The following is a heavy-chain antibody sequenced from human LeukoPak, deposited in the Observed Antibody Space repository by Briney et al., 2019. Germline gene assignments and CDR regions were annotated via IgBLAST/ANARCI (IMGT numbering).Heavy chain of an antibody. CDR1: GFTFSIYW. CDR2: INSDGSST. CDR3: AGPTCLRGGYCSTNS. Sequence: GGSLRLSCAASGFTFSIYWVHWVRQAPGKGLVWVSSINSDGSSTSYADSVKGRFTISRDNAKKSLYLQMDSLRAEDTAVYYCAGPTCLRGGYCSTNSWGQGTLVTVSS. J-gene: IGHJ4*02. D-gene: IGHD2-2*01. V-gene: IGHV3-74*01.